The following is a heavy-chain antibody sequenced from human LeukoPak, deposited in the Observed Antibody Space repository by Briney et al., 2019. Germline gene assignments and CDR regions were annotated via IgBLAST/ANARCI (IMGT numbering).Heavy chain of an antibody. J-gene: IGHJ4*02. CDR1: GFTFSSYW. V-gene: IGHV3-74*01. CDR2: INSDGSST. Sequence: PGGSLRLSCAASGFTFSSYWMHWVRQAPGKGLVWVSRINSDGSSTSYADSVKGRFTISRDNAKNTLYLQMNSPRAEDTAVYYCAREAPYYDSSGYYWDFDYWGQGTLVTVSS. D-gene: IGHD3-22*01. CDR3: AREAPYYDSSGYYWDFDY.